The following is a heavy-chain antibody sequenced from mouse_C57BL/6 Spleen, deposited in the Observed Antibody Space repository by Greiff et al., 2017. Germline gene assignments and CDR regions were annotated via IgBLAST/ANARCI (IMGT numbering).Heavy chain of an antibody. V-gene: IGHV1-69*01. CDR1: GYTFTSYW. Sequence: QVQLKQPGAELVMPGASVKLSCKASGYTFTSYWMHWVKQRPGQGLEWIGEIDPSDSYTNYNQKFKGKSTLTVDKSSSTAYMQLSSLTSEDSAVYYCARRDGYLDWYFDVWGTGTTVTVSS. J-gene: IGHJ1*03. D-gene: IGHD2-3*01. CDR2: IDPSDSYT. CDR3: ARRDGYLDWYFDV.